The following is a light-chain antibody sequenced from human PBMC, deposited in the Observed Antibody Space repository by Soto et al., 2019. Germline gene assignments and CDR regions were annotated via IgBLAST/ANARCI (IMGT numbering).Light chain of an antibody. J-gene: IGLJ2*01. V-gene: IGLV3-21*02. CDR3: QVWDSSSDHVV. CDR2: DDS. CDR1: NIGTKS. Sequence: SYELTQPPSVSVAPGQTARIPCGGNNIGTKSVHWYQQKAGQAPVLVVYDDSDRPSGIPERFSGSNSGNTATLTISRVEAGDEADYYCQVWDSSSDHVVFGGGTKLTV.